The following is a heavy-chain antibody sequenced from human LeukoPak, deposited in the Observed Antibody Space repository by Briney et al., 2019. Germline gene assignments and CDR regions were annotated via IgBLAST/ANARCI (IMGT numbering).Heavy chain of an antibody. V-gene: IGHV3-53*01. CDR2: IYSAGGT. Sequence: GGSLRLSCAASGFTVSSNYMSWVRQAPGKGLEWVSIIYSAGGTYYADSVKGRFTISRDNSKSTLYLQMSSLRAEDTAVYYCARTPGGSGNLFDYWGQGTLVTVSS. D-gene: IGHD3-10*01. CDR1: GFTVSSNY. CDR3: ARTPGGSGNLFDY. J-gene: IGHJ4*02.